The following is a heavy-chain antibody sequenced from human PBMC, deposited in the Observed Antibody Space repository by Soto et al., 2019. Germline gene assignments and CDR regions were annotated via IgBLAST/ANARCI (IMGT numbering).Heavy chain of an antibody. Sequence: GGSLSLSCAASGFTFDDYAMHWVRQAPGKGQEWGSGISCNSGSIGYADSVKGRFTFSRDNAKNSLYLQMNSLRAEDMALYYCAKRIAAAGRKSFDYWGQGTLVTVSS. CDR2: ISCNSGSI. J-gene: IGHJ4*02. D-gene: IGHD6-13*01. CDR1: GFTFDDYA. CDR3: AKRIAAAGRKSFDY. V-gene: IGHV3-9*03.